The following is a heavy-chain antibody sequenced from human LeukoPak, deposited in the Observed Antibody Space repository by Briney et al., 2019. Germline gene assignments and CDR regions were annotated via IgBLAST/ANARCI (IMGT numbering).Heavy chain of an antibody. CDR1: GFTFSSYS. J-gene: IGHJ4*02. V-gene: IGHV3-21*01. CDR3: ASRGIAAAEGY. Sequence: GGSLRLSCAASGFTFSSYSMNWVRQAPGEGLEWVSSISSSSSYIYYADSVKGRFTISRDNAKNSLYLQMNSLRAEDTAVYYCASRGIAAAEGYWGQGTLVTVSS. CDR2: ISSSSSYI. D-gene: IGHD6-13*01.